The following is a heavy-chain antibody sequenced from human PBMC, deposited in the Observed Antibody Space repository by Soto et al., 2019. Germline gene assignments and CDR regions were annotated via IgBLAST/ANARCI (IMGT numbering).Heavy chain of an antibody. CDR1: GYAFTTYG. Sequence: QVHLVQSGAEVKKPGASVKVSCKGSGYAFTTYGITWVRQAPGQGLEWMGWISAHNGNPNYAQKLQGRVTVTRDTSTSTAYMELRSLRSGVTAVDYCARGRYGDYWGQGALVSVSS. D-gene: IGHD1-1*01. J-gene: IGHJ4*02. CDR3: ARGRYGDY. CDR2: ISAHNGNP. V-gene: IGHV1-18*01.